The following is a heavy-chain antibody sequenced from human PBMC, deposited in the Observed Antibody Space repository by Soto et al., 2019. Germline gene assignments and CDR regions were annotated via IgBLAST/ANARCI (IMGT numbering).Heavy chain of an antibody. Sequence: NLELSRAVYGGSYNSNHGIWVRQPPGKGLEWIGEVNHSGEATYNPSLQSRITISLDTSNNQFSLKMTSVTAADTAVYYCAREVNNWNERWFDPWGQG. CDR1: GGSYNSNH. CDR3: AREVNNWNERWFDP. V-gene: IGHV4-34*01. J-gene: IGHJ5*02. CDR2: VNHSGEA. D-gene: IGHD1-20*01.